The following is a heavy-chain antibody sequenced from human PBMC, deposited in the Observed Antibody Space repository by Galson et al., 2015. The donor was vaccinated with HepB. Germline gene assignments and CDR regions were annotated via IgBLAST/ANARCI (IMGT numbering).Heavy chain of an antibody. V-gene: IGHV3-9*01. D-gene: IGHD4-11*01. J-gene: IGHJ4*02. CDR2: ISWNSGSI. Sequence: SLRLSCAASGFTFDDYPMHWVRQPPGKGLEWVSGISWNSGSIGYADSVKGRFTISRDNAKNSLYLQMNSLRAEDTALYYCAKGSAMTTALAYWGQGTLVTVSS. CDR3: AKGSAMTTALAY. CDR1: GFTFDDYP.